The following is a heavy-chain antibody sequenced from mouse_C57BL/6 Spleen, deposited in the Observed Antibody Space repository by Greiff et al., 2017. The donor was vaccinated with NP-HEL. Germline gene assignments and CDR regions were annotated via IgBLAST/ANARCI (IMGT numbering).Heavy chain of an antibody. CDR2: IDPSDSYP. Sequence: QVQLQQPGAALVMPGASVKLSCKASGYTFTSYWMHWVTQRPGQGLEWIGEIDPSDSYPNYNQKFKGQSTLTVDKSSSTAYMQLSSLTSEDSAVYYCARGDYGPYYAMDYWGQGTSVTVSS. CDR1: GYTFTSYW. D-gene: IGHD2-4*01. J-gene: IGHJ4*01. CDR3: ARGDYGPYYAMDY. V-gene: IGHV1-69*01.